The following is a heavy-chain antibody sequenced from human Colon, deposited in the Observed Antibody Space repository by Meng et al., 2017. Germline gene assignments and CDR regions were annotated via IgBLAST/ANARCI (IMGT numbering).Heavy chain of an antibody. V-gene: IGHV4-61*01. CDR1: GASVSDTNYA. CDR3: ARDNWGSLDY. J-gene: IGHJ4*02. D-gene: IGHD7-27*01. CDR2: GST. Sequence: QVPLQESGPGLVRLSETLSLTCTVSGASVSDTNYAWSWIRQPPGKGLEWIGYGSTNHNPSLKSRVTISVDTSKNQFSLTLNSVTAADTAVYYCARDNWGSLDYWGQGTLVTVSS.